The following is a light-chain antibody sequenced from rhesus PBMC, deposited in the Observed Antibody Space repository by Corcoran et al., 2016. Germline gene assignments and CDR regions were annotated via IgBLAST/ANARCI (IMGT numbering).Light chain of an antibody. V-gene: IGKV3-10*01. CDR1: QSVSSY. J-gene: IGKJ3*01. CDR2: GAS. CDR3: YQHSSGYS. Sequence: QVILTQSPATLSLSPGERATLSCRASQSVSSYLAWYQQKPGQAPRLLIYGASSRATGIPDRFSGSGSGTDVTLPSRRLEPEDVGVYHCYQHSSGYSFGPGTKLDIK.